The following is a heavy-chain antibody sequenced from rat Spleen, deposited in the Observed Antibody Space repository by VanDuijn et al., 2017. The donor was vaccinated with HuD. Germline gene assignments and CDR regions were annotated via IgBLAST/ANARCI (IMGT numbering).Heavy chain of an antibody. V-gene: IGHV5-17*01. CDR1: GFTFSDYA. CDR2: IIYDGSST. CDR3: TTEPGYNSYFAY. D-gene: IGHD1-4*01. J-gene: IGHJ2*01. Sequence: EVQLVESGGGLVQPGRSLKLSCAASGFTFSDYAMAWVRQAPKKGLEWVATIIYDGSSTYYRDSVKGRFTISRDNAKSTLYLQMDSLRSEDTATYYCTTEPGYNSYFAYWGQGVMVTVSS.